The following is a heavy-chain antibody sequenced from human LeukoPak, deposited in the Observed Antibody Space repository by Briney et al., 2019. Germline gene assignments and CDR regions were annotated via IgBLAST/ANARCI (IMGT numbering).Heavy chain of an antibody. J-gene: IGHJ3*02. Sequence: GGSLRLSCAASGFTFYDCAMYWVRQAPGKGLEWVSLISGNGRSTYYADSVKGRFTISRDNAKNSLYLQMNSLRVEDTAVYYCTSRYCTTTNCYSFDNWGHGTLVTVS. D-gene: IGHD2-2*01. CDR1: GFTFYDCA. V-gene: IGHV3-43*02. CDR3: TSRYCTTTNCYSFDN. CDR2: ISGNGRST.